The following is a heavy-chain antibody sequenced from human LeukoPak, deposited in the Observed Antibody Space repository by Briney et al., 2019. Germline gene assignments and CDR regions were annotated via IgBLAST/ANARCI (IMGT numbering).Heavy chain of an antibody. D-gene: IGHD6-13*01. CDR3: AKVVQYTASTGTGLDY. J-gene: IGHJ4*02. V-gene: IGHV3-33*06. CDR2: KWYDGSYK. CDR1: GFIFSNYG. Sequence: PGGSLRLSCAASGFIFSNYGMHWVRQAPGKGLDWVAVKWYDGSYKYYADSVKGRFTISRDNSKNTLYLQMNSLRAEDTAIYYCAKVVQYTASTGTGLDYWGQGTLVTVSS.